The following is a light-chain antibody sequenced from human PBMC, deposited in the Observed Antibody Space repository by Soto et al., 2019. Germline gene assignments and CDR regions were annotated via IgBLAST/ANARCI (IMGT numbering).Light chain of an antibody. CDR3: HNYADSPHT. CDR1: QSVRSGS. J-gene: IGKJ2*01. V-gene: IGKV3-20*01. Sequence: EIVLTQSPGTLSLSPGEGATLSCRASQSVRSGSLAWYQQKPGQAPRLLIFGASTRATDIPDRFSGSGFGTDFTLTISRLEPEDFAVYYCHNYADSPHTFGQGTKLEIK. CDR2: GAS.